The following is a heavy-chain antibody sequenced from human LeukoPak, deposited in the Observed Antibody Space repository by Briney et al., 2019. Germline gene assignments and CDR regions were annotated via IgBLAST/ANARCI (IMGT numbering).Heavy chain of an antibody. Sequence: GGSLRLSCAASGFTFSDYYMSWIRQAPGKGLEWVSYISSSGSTIYYADSVKGRFTISRDNAKNSLYLQMNSLRAEDTAVYYGAGGGTDCSSTSCPDYWGQGTLVTVSS. J-gene: IGHJ4*02. CDR2: ISSSGSTI. V-gene: IGHV3-11*01. CDR1: GFTFSDYY. D-gene: IGHD2-2*01. CDR3: AGGGTDCSSTSCPDY.